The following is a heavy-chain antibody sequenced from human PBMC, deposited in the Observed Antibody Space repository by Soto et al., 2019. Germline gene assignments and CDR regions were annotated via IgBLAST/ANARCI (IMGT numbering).Heavy chain of an antibody. V-gene: IGHV1-18*01. CDR3: ARGPYCSGGTCYSQFFDY. CDR2: ISSYNGDT. D-gene: IGHD2-15*01. Sequence: GASVKVSCKASGYTFTSYGISWVRQAPGQGLEWMGWISSYNGDTNYAQKLQGRVSMTADTSTGTAYMELRSLRSDDTAMYYCARGPYCSGGTCYSQFFDYWGQGTLVTVSS. J-gene: IGHJ4*02. CDR1: GYTFTSYG.